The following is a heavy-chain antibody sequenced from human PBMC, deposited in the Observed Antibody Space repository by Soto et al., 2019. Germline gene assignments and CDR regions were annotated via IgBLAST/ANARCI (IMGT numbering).Heavy chain of an antibody. D-gene: IGHD5-18*01. J-gene: IGHJ5*02. V-gene: IGHV1-8*01. CDR1: GGTFSIYG. Sequence: ASVKVSCKASGGTFSIYGASWVRQATRQGLEWMGWMNPNSGNTGYAQKFQGRVTMTRNTSISTAYMELSSLRSEDTAVYYCARVPRDSYGYPWGQGTLVTVSS. CDR3: ARVPRDSYGYP. CDR2: MNPNSGNT.